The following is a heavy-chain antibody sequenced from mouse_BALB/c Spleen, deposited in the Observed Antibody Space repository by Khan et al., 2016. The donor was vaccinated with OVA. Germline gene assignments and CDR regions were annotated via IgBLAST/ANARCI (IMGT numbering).Heavy chain of an antibody. CDR1: GYTFTSYW. Sequence: VQLQESGAELVKPGASVKLSCKTSGYTFTSYWIQWVKQRPGQGLGWIGQIFPGTGTTYYNENFKGKATLTVDTSSTTAYMQLNNLTSEYSAVYFCARGYFGNYEFVYWGQGTLVTVSP. CDR2: IFPGTGTT. CDR3: ARGYFGNYEFVY. D-gene: IGHD2-1*01. J-gene: IGHJ3*01. V-gene: IGHV1S132*01.